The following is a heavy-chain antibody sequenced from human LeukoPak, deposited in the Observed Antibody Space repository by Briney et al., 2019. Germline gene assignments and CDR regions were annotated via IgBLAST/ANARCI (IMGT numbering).Heavy chain of an antibody. CDR2: IYYSGST. J-gene: IGHJ4*02. V-gene: IGHV4-59*08. CDR1: GGSISSYY. D-gene: IGHD2-15*01. CDR3: ARHRDCSGGSCYIDY. Sequence: SETLSLTCTVSGGSISSYYWSWIRQPPGKGLEWIGYIYYSGSTNYNPSLKSRVTISADTSKNQFSLKLSSVTAADTAVYYCARHRDCSGGSCYIDYWGQGTLVTVSS.